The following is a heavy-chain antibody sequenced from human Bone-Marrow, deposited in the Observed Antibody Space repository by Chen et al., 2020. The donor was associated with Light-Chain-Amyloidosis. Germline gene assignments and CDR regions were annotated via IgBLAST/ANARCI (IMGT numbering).Heavy chain of an antibody. CDR1: GFTFSSFA. CDR3: ATEGRDPGYSYGYLNY. CDR2: LSPSGRST. D-gene: IGHD5-18*01. Sequence: EVQLLESGGALVQPGESLRLSCVASGFTFSSFAMTWVRQAPGKGLEWVSALSPSGRSTHYADSVRGRFTISRDNSENTLYLQLDSLRAEDTAIYYCATEGRDPGYSYGYLNYWGQGTLVTVSS. J-gene: IGHJ4*02. V-gene: IGHV3-23*01.